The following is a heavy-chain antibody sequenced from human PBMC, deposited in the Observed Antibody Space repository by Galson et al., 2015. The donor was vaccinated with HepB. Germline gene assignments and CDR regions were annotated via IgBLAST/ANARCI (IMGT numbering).Heavy chain of an antibody. Sequence: SLRLSCAASGFALSSYWMHWVRQAPGKGLVWVSRINSDGSSTTYADFAKGRFTISRDNAKNTLYLQLNSLSAEDTGVYYCTRVKELALDYWGQGALVTVSS. V-gene: IGHV3-74*03. J-gene: IGHJ4*02. D-gene: IGHD1-26*01. CDR2: INSDGSST. CDR1: GFALSSYW. CDR3: TRVKELALDY.